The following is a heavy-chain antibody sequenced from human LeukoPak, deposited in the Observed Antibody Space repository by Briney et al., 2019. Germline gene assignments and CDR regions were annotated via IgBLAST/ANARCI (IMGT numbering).Heavy chain of an antibody. D-gene: IGHD2-21*02. CDR2: INPNSGGT. CDR1: GYTFTGYY. J-gene: IGHJ4*02. Sequence: GASVKVSCKASGYTFTGYYMHWVRQAPGQGLEWMGWINPNSGGTNYAQKFQGRVTMTRDTSISTAYMELSRLRSDDTAVYYCARKHHCGGDCYSFDYWGQGTLVTVSS. CDR3: ARKHHCGGDCYSFDY. V-gene: IGHV1-2*02.